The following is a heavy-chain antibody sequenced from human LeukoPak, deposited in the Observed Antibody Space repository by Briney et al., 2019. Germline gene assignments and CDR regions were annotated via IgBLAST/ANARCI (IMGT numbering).Heavy chain of an antibody. CDR1: GGSISSGSYY. D-gene: IGHD4-11*01. V-gene: IGHV4-61*02. Sequence: PSETLSLTCTVSGGSISSGSYYWSWIRQPAGKGLEWIGRIYTSGSTNYNPSLKSRVTISVDTSKNQFSLKLSSVTAAGTAVYYCARGLFYSNYVSWFDPWGQGTLVTVSS. CDR3: ARGLFYSNYVSWFDP. CDR2: IYTSGST. J-gene: IGHJ5*02.